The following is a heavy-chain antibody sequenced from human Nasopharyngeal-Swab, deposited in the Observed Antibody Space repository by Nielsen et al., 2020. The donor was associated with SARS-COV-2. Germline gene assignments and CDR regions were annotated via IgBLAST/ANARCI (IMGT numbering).Heavy chain of an antibody. D-gene: IGHD6-19*01. CDR2: ISPSGNYV. CDR3: ARETAVAGDYYCDY. CDR1: GFTFSAYA. J-gene: IGHJ4*02. Sequence: GESLKISCAASGFTFSAYAMNWVRQAPGKGLEWVSSISPSGNYVFYEDSVKGRFTISRENAKNTLYLQMNSLRVEDTAVYYCARETAVAGDYYCDYWGQGTLVAVSS. V-gene: IGHV3-21*01.